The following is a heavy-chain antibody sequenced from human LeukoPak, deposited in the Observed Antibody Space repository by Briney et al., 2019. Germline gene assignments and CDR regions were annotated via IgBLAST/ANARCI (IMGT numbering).Heavy chain of an antibody. V-gene: IGHV1-2*02. D-gene: IGHD2-21*02. CDR3: ARAYCGDDCSFGY. CDR1: GYTFTGYY. J-gene: IGHJ4*02. CDR2: INLNSGGT. Sequence: ASVKVSCKASGYTFTGYYMHWVRQAPGQGLEWMGWINLNSGGTNCAQKFQGRVTMTRDTSISTAYMELRSLRSDDTAVYYCARAYCGDDCSFGYWGQGTLVTVSS.